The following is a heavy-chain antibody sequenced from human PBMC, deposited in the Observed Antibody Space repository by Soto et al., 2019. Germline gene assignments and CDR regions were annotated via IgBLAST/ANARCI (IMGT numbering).Heavy chain of an antibody. V-gene: IGHV1-69*13. Sequence: SVKVSCKASGGTFSSYAISWVRQAPGQGLEWMGGIIPIFGTANYAQKFQGRVTITADESTSTAYMELSSLRSEDTAVYYCARCIVGAPDAFDIWGQGTMVTVSS. CDR3: ARCIVGAPDAFDI. D-gene: IGHD1-26*01. CDR2: IIPIFGTA. CDR1: GGTFSSYA. J-gene: IGHJ3*02.